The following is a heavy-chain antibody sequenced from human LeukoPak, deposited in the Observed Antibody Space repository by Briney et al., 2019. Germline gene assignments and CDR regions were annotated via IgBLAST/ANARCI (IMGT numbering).Heavy chain of an antibody. J-gene: IGHJ4*02. CDR3: ALAAAASSFDY. CDR2: ISGSGGTT. D-gene: IGHD2-15*01. CDR1: GFTFSSYE. Sequence: QPGGSLRLSCAASGFTFSSYEMNWVRQAPGKGLEWVSGISGSGGTTYYADSVKGRFTISRDNSKNTLYLQMNSLRVEDTAVYYCALAAAASSFDYWGQGTLLTVSS. V-gene: IGHV3-23*01.